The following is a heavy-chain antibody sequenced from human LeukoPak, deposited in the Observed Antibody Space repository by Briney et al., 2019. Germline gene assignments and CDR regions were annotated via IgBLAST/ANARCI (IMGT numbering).Heavy chain of an antibody. D-gene: IGHD6-19*01. J-gene: IGHJ4*02. CDR2: ISSSSSYI. V-gene: IGHV3-21*04. CDR3: ATGLRYSSGWSDVEFDY. Sequence: PGGSLRLSCAASGFTFSSYSMNWVRQAPGKGLEWVSSISSSSSYIYYADSVKGRFTISRDNAKNSLYLQMNSLRAEDTAVYYCATGLRYSSGWSDVEFDYWGQGTLVTVSS. CDR1: GFTFSSYS.